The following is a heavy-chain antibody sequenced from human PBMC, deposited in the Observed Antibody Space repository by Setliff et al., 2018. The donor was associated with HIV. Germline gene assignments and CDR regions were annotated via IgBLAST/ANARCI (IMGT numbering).Heavy chain of an antibody. CDR3: ARDLADYNGVSSQSPQDRAVIIGGL. J-gene: IGHJ4*02. CDR1: GGSVSSGSYY. D-gene: IGHD3-10*01. CDR2: VYTTGST. Sequence: SETLSLTCSVSGGSVSSGSYYWSWIRQAAGKGLEWIGHVYTTGSTNYNPSLKSRVSISVDTPNNQFSLKVFSLTAADTAVYYCARDLADYNGVSSQSPQDRAVIIGGLWGQGTQVTVSS. V-gene: IGHV4-61*09.